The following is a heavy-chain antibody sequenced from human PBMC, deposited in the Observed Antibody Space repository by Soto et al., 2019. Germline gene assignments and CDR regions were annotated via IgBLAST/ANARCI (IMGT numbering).Heavy chain of an antibody. D-gene: IGHD6-19*01. J-gene: IGHJ6*02. V-gene: IGHV1-69*13. CDR1: GGTYSSYP. CDR2: IIPIFGTA. CDR3: ARGGIAVADYYYYCMDV. Sequence: SVIVSCKASGGTYSSYPIGWVRQATGQGLEWMGGIIPIFGTANFAQKFQGRVTITADESTSTAYMELSSLRSEDTAVYYCARGGIAVADYYYYCMDVWGQGTTVTVSS.